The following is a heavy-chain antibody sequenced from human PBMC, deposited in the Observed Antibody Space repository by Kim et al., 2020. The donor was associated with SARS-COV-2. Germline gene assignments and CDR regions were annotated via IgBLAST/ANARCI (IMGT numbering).Heavy chain of an antibody. J-gene: IGHJ3*02. Sequence: SETLSLTCTVSGGSISSGGYYWSWIRQHPGKGLEWIGYIYYSGSTYYNPSLKSRVTISVDTSKNQFSLKLSSVTAADTAVYYCASLRLGYYDSSEGGAFDIWGQGTMVTVSS. CDR2: IYYSGST. CDR1: GGSISSGGYY. V-gene: IGHV4-31*03. D-gene: IGHD3-22*01. CDR3: ASLRLGYYDSSEGGAFDI.